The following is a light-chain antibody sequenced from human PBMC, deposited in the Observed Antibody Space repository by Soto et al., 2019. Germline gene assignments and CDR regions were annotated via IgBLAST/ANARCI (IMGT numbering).Light chain of an antibody. CDR2: AAS. Sequence: DIQMTQSPSSLYASVGDRVTITCRASQSIGNFLSWFQQKPGKAPKLLIFAASNLQNDVPSRFSGSGSGTDFTLTINSLQPEDFAAYYCQQAHGTFGQGTRLDIK. CDR3: QQAHGT. J-gene: IGKJ5*01. V-gene: IGKV1-39*01. CDR1: QSIGNF.